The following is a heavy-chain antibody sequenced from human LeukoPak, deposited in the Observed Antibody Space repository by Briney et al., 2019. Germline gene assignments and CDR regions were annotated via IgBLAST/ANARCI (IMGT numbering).Heavy chain of an antibody. V-gene: IGHV1-18*01. J-gene: IGHJ4*02. Sequence: VSVTVTFKASGYTFTTYGIRWVRQAPGQGREWMGWISAYTYKTDYAQNLQGRVNMTTDTATKTAYMALRRLRSDATAVYYCARVNTVTAGARPFAYWGQGTLATVSS. CDR1: GYTFTTYG. D-gene: IGHD4-17*01. CDR2: ISAYTYKT. CDR3: ARVNTVTAGARPFAY.